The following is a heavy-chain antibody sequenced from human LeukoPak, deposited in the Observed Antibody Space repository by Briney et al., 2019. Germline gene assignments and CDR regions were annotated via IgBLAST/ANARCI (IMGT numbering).Heavy chain of an antibody. CDR2: IWYDGSNK. Sequence: PGGSLRLSCAASGFTFSSYGMHWVRQAPGKGLEGVAVIWYDGSNKYYADSVKGRFTISRDNSKNTLYLQMNSLRAEDTAVYYCARVRSSGPPLDWGQGTMVTVSS. D-gene: IGHD3-10*01. V-gene: IGHV3-33*01. CDR3: ARVRSSGPPLD. CDR1: GFTFSSYG. J-gene: IGHJ3*01.